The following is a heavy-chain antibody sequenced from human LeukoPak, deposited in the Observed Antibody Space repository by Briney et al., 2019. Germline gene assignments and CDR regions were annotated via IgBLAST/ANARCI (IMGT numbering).Heavy chain of an antibody. V-gene: IGHV4-4*07. CDR2: IYTSGST. Sequence: SETLSLTCTVSGGSISSYYWSWIRQPAGKGLEWIGRIYTSGSTNYNPSLKSRVTISVDTSKNQFSLKLSSVTAADTAVYYCAREKKSSSLKYAFDYWGQGTLVTVSS. J-gene: IGHJ4*02. CDR1: GGSISSYY. CDR3: AREKKSSSLKYAFDY. D-gene: IGHD6-13*01.